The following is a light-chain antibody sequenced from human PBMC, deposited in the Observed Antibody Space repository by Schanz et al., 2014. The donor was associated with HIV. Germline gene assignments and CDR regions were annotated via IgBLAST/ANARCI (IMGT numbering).Light chain of an antibody. CDR3: CSYTTTSTYV. CDR2: EVT. Sequence: QSALTQPPSASGSPGQSVTISCTGTRSDIGTHDFVSWYQLHPGKAPKLMIYEVTKRPSGVPARFSGSKSGNTASLTVSGLQAGDETDFYCCSYTTTSTYVFGAGTKLTVL. J-gene: IGLJ1*01. V-gene: IGLV2-8*01. CDR1: RSDIGTHDF.